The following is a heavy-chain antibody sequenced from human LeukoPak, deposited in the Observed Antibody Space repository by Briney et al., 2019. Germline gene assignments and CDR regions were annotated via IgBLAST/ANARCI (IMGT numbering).Heavy chain of an antibody. CDR1: GFFFSDAW. CDR3: TTGQWKTDDDY. J-gene: IGHJ4*02. V-gene: IGHV3-15*01. Sequence: PGGSLRLSCAGSGFFFSDAWMSWVRQAPGKGLEWVGRIKRDSDSGTTDNGAPVKGRLIISRDDSKTTVYLQMNSLRTEDTAVYYCTTGQWKTDDDYWGQGTLVTVSS. D-gene: IGHD1-1*01. CDR2: IKRDSDSGTT.